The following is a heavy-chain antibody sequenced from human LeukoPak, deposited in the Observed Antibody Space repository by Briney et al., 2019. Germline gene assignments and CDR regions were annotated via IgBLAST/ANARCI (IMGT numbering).Heavy chain of an antibody. CDR1: GFTFTSYG. D-gene: IGHD6-13*01. V-gene: IGHV3-23*01. CDR2: ISGSGGST. CDR3: AKVPGGSSWYGGSWFDP. J-gene: IGHJ5*02. Sequence: GGSLRLSCAASGFTFTSYGMHWVRQAPGKGLEWVSAISGSGGSTYYADSVKGRFTISRDNSKNTLYLQMNSLRAEDTAVYYCAKVPGGSSWYGGSWFDPWGQGTLVTVSP.